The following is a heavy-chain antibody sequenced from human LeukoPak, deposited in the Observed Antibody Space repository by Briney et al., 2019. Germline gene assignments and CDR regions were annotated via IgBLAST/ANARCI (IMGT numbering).Heavy chain of an antibody. D-gene: IGHD2-2*01. J-gene: IGHJ5*02. CDR1: GGSISSGGYY. V-gene: IGHV4-30-2*01. CDR3: AREYCSSTSCPFS. Sequence: SETLSLTCTVSGGSISSGGYYWSWIRQPPGKGLEWIGYIYHSGSTYYNPSLKSRVTISVDRSKNQFSLKLSSVTAADTAVYYCAREYCSSTSCPFSWGQGTLVTVSS. CDR2: IYHSGST.